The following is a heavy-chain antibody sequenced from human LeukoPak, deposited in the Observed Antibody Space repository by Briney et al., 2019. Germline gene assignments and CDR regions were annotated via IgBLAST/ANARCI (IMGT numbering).Heavy chain of an antibody. CDR1: GFIFTCYW. J-gene: IGHJ4*02. Sequence: GESLKISRKGSGFIFTCYWIVWVRQMPGKGLEWMGIIYPADSETTYSPSFQGQITISADRSSTTAHLQWSSLKASDTAIYYCARATCVNGICYTLYWGQGSLVTVSS. CDR3: ARATCVNGICYTLY. D-gene: IGHD2-8*01. CDR2: IYPADSET. V-gene: IGHV5-51*01.